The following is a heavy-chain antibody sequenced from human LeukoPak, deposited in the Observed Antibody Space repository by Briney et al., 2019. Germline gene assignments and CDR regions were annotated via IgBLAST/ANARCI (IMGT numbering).Heavy chain of an antibody. V-gene: IGHV3-23*01. CDR2: ISGTDTNT. CDR3: AIREPIGY. J-gene: IGHJ4*02. CDR1: GFTFSNAW. D-gene: IGHD1-14*01. Sequence: GGSLRLSCAASGFTFSNAWMNWVRQSPGKGLEWVSAISGTDTNTYYADSVKGRFTISRDNSKNTLYLQMNSLRAEDTAVYYCAIREPIGYWGQGALVTVSS.